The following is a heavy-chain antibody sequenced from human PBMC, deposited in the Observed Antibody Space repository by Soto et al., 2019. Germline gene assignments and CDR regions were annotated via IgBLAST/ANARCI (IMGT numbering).Heavy chain of an antibody. CDR3: ARGVGFGMVIIWFDP. J-gene: IGHJ5*02. V-gene: IGHV4-34*01. D-gene: IGHD3-3*01. Sequence: QVQLQQWGAGVLKPSETLSLTCAVYDGSFTSYYWTWIRQPPGKGLEWIGETNHSGSTKYNPSLKSRVTVSGDTSKNQFSLKLTSVTAADTAVYYCARGVGFGMVIIWFDPWGQGTLVSVSS. CDR2: TNHSGST. CDR1: DGSFTSYY.